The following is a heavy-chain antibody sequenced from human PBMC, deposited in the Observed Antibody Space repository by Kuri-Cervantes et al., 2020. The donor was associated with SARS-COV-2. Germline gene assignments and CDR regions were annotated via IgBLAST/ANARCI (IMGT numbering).Heavy chain of an antibody. V-gene: IGHV3-74*01. Sequence: GESLKISCEASGFMISSYWMHWVRQVPEKGQVWVSRIHSSGSSTGYADSVKGRFTISGDNAKNTLYLQMNSLRVEDTAVYYCARGDFWNGYYNWYFDLWGRGTLVTVSS. CDR2: IHSSGSST. CDR3: ARGDFWNGYYNWYFDL. J-gene: IGHJ2*01. D-gene: IGHD3-3*01. CDR1: GFMISSYW.